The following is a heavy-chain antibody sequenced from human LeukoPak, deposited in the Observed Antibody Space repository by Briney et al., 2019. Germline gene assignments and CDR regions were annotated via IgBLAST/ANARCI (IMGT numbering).Heavy chain of an antibody. J-gene: IGHJ4*02. CDR2: ISSSSSYI. Sequence: GGSLRLSCAASGFSFSNAWMSWVRQAPGKGLEWISSISSSSSYIYYADSVKGRFTISRDNAKNSLYLQMNSLRAEDTAVYYCTRAYLGRGYCSGGGSCYLSHYWGQGTLVTVSS. V-gene: IGHV3-21*01. CDR1: GFSFSNAW. CDR3: TRAYLGRGYCSGGGSCYLSHY. D-gene: IGHD2-15*01.